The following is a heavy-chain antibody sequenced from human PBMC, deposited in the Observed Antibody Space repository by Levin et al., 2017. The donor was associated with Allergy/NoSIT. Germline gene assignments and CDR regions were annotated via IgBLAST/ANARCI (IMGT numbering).Heavy chain of an antibody. CDR2: IIPVYGIA. CDR1: GGTFSTTS. J-gene: IGHJ3*02. V-gene: IGHV1-69*02. Sequence: SVKVSCKASGGTFSTTSVNWLRQAPGQGLEWMGRIIPVYGIANHAQKFQGRVTITADTSTSTGDMELSSLRSEDTAVYYCARGPQHCTSSTCYDAFDIWGQGTMVTVSS. D-gene: IGHD2-2*01. CDR3: ARGPQHCTSSTCYDAFDI.